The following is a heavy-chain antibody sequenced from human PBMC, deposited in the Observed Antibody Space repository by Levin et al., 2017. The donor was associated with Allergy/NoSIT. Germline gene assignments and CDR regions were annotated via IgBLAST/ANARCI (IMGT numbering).Heavy chain of an antibody. V-gene: IGHV4-39*01. D-gene: IGHD3-10*01. J-gene: IGHJ4*02. CDR1: GGSISSSSYY. Sequence: SETLSLTCTVSGGSISSSSYYWVWIRQPPGKGLEWIASINYSGDTYYNPSLKSRVTISVDTSKDQFSLNLSSVTAPDTAVYYCARLRGHSGDFDYWGQGTMVTVSS. CDR2: INYSGDT. CDR3: ARLRGHSGDFDY.